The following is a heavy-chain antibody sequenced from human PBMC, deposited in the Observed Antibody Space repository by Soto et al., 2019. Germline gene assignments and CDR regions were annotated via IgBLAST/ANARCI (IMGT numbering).Heavy chain of an antibody. J-gene: IGHJ4*02. CDR1: GFTFSSYG. CDR3: ARDVRRVWGANGLDY. Sequence: PGGSLRLSCAASGFTFSSYGMHWVRQAPVKGLEWVAVIWYDGSNKYYADSVKGRFTISRDNSKNTLYLQMNSLRAEDTAVYYCARDVRRVWGANGLDYWGQGTLVTVSS. V-gene: IGHV3-33*01. D-gene: IGHD1-26*01. CDR2: IWYDGSNK.